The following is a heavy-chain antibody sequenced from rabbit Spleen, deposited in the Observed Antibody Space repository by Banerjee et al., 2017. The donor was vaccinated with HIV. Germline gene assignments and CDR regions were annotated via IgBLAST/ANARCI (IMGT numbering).Heavy chain of an antibody. D-gene: IGHD8-1*01. Sequence: QEQLVESGGGLVQPGGSLKLSCKASGFDFSNYYMSWVRQAPGKGLEWILYIDPVFGSAYYASWVNGRFSISRENTQNTVSLQMNILTSADTATYFCARDTGSSFSSYGMDLWGPGTLVTVS. V-gene: IGHV1S47*01. J-gene: IGHJ6*01. CDR1: GFDFSNYY. CDR3: ARDTGSSFSSYGMDL. CDR2: IDPVFGSA.